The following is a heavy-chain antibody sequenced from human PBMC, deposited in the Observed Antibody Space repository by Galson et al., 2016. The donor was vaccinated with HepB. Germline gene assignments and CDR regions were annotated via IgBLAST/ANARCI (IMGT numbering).Heavy chain of an antibody. CDR1: GFTFSSYA. V-gene: IGHV3-30*04. J-gene: IGHJ5*02. Sequence: LRLSCAASGFTFSSYAMHWVRQAPGKGLEWVAGISHDGSNKYFADSVKGQFSISRDNSKNTLNLQMDSLRSEDTAVYYCARAAHDYSDYFNWFDPWGQGTLVTGSS. CDR2: ISHDGSNK. CDR3: ARAAHDYSDYFNWFDP. D-gene: IGHD4-11*01.